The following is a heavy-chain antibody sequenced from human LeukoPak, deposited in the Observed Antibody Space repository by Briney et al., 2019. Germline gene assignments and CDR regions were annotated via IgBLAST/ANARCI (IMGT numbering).Heavy chain of an antibody. V-gene: IGHV4-39*01. CDR3: ARLSKPGSFDY. D-gene: IGHD1-14*01. Sequence: SETLSLTCTVSGGSISSSNCYWAWLRQPPGKGLEWIGTIYYSGSTYYNASLKSRITMSVDTSKNQFSLKLSSVTAADTAVYYCARLSKPGSFDYWGQGALVTVSS. J-gene: IGHJ4*02. CDR2: IYYSGST. CDR1: GGSISSSNCY.